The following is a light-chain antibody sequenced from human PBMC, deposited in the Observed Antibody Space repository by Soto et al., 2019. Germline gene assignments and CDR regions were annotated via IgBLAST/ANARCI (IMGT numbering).Light chain of an antibody. CDR1: QSVSTY. CDR2: DTS. Sequence: IVLTQSPATLSLSRLEMATLFFMANQSVSTYLAWYQQKIGQPPRLLIYDTSIRATGIPARFSGSGSGTDFTLTISSLEPEDFAVYYCQQRYSWPPITFGQGTRLEI. CDR3: QQRYSWPPIT. J-gene: IGKJ5*01. V-gene: IGKV3-11*01.